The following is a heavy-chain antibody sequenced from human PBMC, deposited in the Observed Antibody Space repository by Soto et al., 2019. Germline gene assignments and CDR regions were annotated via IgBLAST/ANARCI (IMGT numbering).Heavy chain of an antibody. CDR3: AGMSNL. Sequence: PSETLSLTCAVSGGSISSGGYSWSWIRQPPGKGLEWIGYMYHSGSTYYNPSLKSRVTISIDRSRNQFSLKLSSVTAAVTAVYYCAGMSNLWVQGAL. CDR2: MYHSGST. V-gene: IGHV4-30-2*01. CDR1: GGSISSGGYS. J-gene: IGHJ4*02.